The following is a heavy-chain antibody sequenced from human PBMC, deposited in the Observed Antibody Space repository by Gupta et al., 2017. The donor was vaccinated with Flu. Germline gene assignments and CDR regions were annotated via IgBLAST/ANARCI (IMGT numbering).Heavy chain of an antibody. D-gene: IGHD2-15*01. CDR3: ARGLGYCSGGSCYDGDY. Sequence: QVQLVQSGAEVTTPGASVKVSCKASGYTFTSYDIHWVRQATGQGLEWMGWMNPNRGNTGYAQKFQGRVTMTRNTSISTAYMELSSLRSEDTAVYYCARGLGYCSGGSCYDGDYWGQGTLVTVSS. CDR1: GYTFTSYD. V-gene: IGHV1-8*01. CDR2: MNPNRGNT. J-gene: IGHJ4*02.